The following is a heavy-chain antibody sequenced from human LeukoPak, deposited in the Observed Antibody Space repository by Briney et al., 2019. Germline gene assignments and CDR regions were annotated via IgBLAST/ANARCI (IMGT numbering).Heavy chain of an antibody. CDR3: ASSDSGYDFWFDY. J-gene: IGHJ4*02. V-gene: IGHV4-59*01. Sequence: PSETLSLTCTVSGGSISSYYWSWIRQPPGKGLEWIGYIYYSGSTNYNPSLKGRVTISVDTSKNQFSLKLSSVTAADTAVYYCASSDSGYDFWFDYWGQGTLVTVSS. D-gene: IGHD5-12*01. CDR1: GGSISSYY. CDR2: IYYSGST.